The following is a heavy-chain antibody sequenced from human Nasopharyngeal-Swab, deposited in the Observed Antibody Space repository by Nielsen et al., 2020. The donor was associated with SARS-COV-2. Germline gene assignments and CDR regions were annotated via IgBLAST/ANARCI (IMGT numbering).Heavy chain of an antibody. V-gene: IGHV4-38-2*02. J-gene: IGHJ4*02. CDR1: GYSISSGYY. CDR2: IYHSGST. Sequence: SETLSLTCTVSGYSISSGYYWGWIRQPPGKGLEWIGSIYHSGSTYYNPSLKSRVTISVDTSKNQFSLKLSSVTAADTAVYYCARGRIAVAGNYFDYWAREPWSPSPQ. CDR3: ARGRIAVAGNYFDY. D-gene: IGHD6-19*01.